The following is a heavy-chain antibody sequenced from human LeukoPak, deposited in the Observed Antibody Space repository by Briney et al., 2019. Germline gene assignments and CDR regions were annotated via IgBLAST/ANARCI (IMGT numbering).Heavy chain of an antibody. CDR1: GGSISSSYY. CDR3: ARSERHYYDRSGYYSYYFDY. Sequence: SETLSLTCTVSGGSISSSYYWSWIRQPPGKGLEWIGYIYYSGSTNYNPSLKSRLTISVDTSKNQFSLKLSSVTAADTAMYYCARSERHYYDRSGYYSYYFDYWGQGILVTVSS. CDR2: IYYSGST. V-gene: IGHV4-59*01. D-gene: IGHD3-22*01. J-gene: IGHJ4*02.